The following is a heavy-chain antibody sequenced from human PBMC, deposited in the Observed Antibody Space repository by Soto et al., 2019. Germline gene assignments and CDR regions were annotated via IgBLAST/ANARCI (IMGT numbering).Heavy chain of an antibody. CDR3: ARGTI. CDR1: GFTFSSYW. Sequence: EVQVVESGRGLVQPGGSLRLSCVVSGFTFSSYWMHWVRQAPGKGLVCVSCINGDGSRTKNADSVKGRFTISRDNAKNMLYLQMNNLRVEDTAVYYCARGTIRGQGTLVTVSS. CDR2: INGDGSRT. D-gene: IGHD3-3*01. V-gene: IGHV3-74*01. J-gene: IGHJ4*02.